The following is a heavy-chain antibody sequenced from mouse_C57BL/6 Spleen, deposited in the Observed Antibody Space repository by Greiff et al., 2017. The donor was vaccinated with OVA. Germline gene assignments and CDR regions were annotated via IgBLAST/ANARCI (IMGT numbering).Heavy chain of an antibody. D-gene: IGHD1-1*01. J-gene: IGHJ1*03. V-gene: IGHV1-82*01. Sequence: VKLMESGPELVKPGASVKISCKASGYAFSSSWMNWVKQRPGKGLEWIGRIYPGDGDTNYNGKFKGKATLTADKSSSTAYMQLSSLTSEDSAVYFCARLGYGSSFYWYFDVWGTGTTVTVSS. CDR1: GYAFSSSW. CDR2: IYPGDGDT. CDR3: ARLGYGSSFYWYFDV.